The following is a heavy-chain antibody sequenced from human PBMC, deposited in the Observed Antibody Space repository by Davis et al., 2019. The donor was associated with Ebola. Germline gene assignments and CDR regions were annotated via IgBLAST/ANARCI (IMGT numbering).Heavy chain of an antibody. CDR3: ARDGNCGGDCYSLLDY. D-gene: IGHD2-21*01. J-gene: IGHJ4*02. CDR1: GYTFTGSY. V-gene: IGHV1-2*02. Sequence: ASVKVSCKASGYTFTGSYIHWVRQAPGQGLEWMGWMNPNSGGTNYAQKFQGRVTMTRDTSISTAYMELSSLRSEDTAVYYCARDGNCGGDCYSLLDYWGQGTLVTVSS. CDR2: MNPNSGGT.